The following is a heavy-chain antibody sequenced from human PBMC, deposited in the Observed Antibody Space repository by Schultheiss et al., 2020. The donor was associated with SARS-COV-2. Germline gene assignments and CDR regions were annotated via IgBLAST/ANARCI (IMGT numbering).Heavy chain of an antibody. CDR2: IKPDGTDK. Sequence: GGSLRLSCAASGFTFSSYAMSWVRQAPGKGLEWVANIKPDGTDKFYVDSVKGRYTISTDNANNSLYLQMNSLRAEDTAVYYCARDYGDYREYYYYGMDVWVQGTTVTVAS. V-gene: IGHV3-7*01. CDR1: GFTFSSYA. CDR3: ARDYGDYREYYYYGMDV. D-gene: IGHD4-17*01. J-gene: IGHJ6*01.